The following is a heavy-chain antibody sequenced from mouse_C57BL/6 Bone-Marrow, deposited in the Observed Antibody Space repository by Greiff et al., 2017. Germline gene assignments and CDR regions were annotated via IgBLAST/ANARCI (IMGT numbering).Heavy chain of an antibody. D-gene: IGHD2-4*01. CDR1: GYTFTSYW. J-gene: IGHJ2*01. CDR3: ARDRFYDYDGSYFDY. V-gene: IGHV1-69*01. Sequence: QVQLQQPGAELVMPGASVKLSCKASGYTFTSYWMHWVKQRPGQGLEWIGEIDPSDSYNNYNQKFKGKSTLTVDKSSSTAYMQLSSLTSEDSAVYYCARDRFYDYDGSYFDYWGQGTTLTVSS. CDR2: IDPSDSYN.